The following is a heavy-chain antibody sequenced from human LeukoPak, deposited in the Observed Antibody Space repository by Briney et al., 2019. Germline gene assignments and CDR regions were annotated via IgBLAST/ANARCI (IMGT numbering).Heavy chain of an antibody. CDR2: IKQDGSEK. D-gene: IGHD6-19*01. V-gene: IGHV3-7*03. CDR3: ARGGYSSGWRFDY. Sequence: GGSLRLSCAASGFTFSSYWMSWVRQAPGKGLEWVANIKQDGSEKYYVDSVKGRFTISRDNAKNSLYLQTNSLRAEDTAVYYCARGGYSSGWRFDYWGQGTLVTVSS. CDR1: GFTFSSYW. J-gene: IGHJ4*02.